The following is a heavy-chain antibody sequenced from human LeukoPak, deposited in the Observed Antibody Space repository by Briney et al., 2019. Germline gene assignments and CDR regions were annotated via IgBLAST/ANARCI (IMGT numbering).Heavy chain of an antibody. D-gene: IGHD3-10*01. CDR3: ARGGYYGSGNDFRFDP. CDR2: IYYSGST. J-gene: IGHJ5*02. CDR1: GGSISSSSYY. V-gene: IGHV4-39*07. Sequence: SETLSLTCTVSGGSISSSSYYWGWIRQPPGKGLEWIGSIYYSGSTYYNPSLKSRVTISVDTSKNQFSLKLTSVTAADTAVYFCARGGYYGSGNDFRFDPWGQGTLVTVSS.